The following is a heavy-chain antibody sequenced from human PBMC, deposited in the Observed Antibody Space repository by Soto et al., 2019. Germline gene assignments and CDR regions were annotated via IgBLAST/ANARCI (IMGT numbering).Heavy chain of an antibody. CDR2: ISYDGSNK. V-gene: IGHV3-30*03. J-gene: IGHJ4*02. D-gene: IGHD2-21*01. CDR1: GFTFSSYG. CDR3: VRGDGDRYDGHGYLGRH. Sequence: GGSLRLSCAASGFTFSSYGMHWVRQAPGKGLEWVAVISYDGSNKYYADSVKGRCTISRDNAKNTFYMEMNSARVEDTAVYYCVRGDGDRYDGHGYLGRHWGQGSLVTVSS.